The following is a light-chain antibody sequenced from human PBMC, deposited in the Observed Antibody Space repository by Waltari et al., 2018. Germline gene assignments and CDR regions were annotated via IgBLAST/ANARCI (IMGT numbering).Light chain of an antibody. J-gene: IGLJ3*02. CDR3: AVWDDSLSGRV. Sequence: QSVLTQPPSASGTPGQRVTISCSGSRSNIGNNYVNCYQQLPGTAPKLLIYRNNQRPSGVPDRFSGSKSGTSASLAISGLRSEDEADYYCAVWDDSLSGRVFGGGTKVTVL. V-gene: IGLV1-47*01. CDR2: RNN. CDR1: RSNIGNNY.